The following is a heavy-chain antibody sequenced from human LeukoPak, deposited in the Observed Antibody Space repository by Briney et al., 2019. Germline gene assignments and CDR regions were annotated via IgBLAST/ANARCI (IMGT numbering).Heavy chain of an antibody. J-gene: IGHJ4*02. D-gene: IGHD4-23*01. V-gene: IGHV4-61*02. CDR1: GGSISSGSYY. CDR2: IYTSGST. CDR3: ARWNRELHFDY. Sequence: SQTLSLTCTVSGGSISSGSYYWSWIRQPAGKGLEWIGRIYTSGSTNYNPSLKSRVTISVDTSKNQFSLKLSSVTAADMAVYYCARWNRELHFDYWGQGTLVTVSS.